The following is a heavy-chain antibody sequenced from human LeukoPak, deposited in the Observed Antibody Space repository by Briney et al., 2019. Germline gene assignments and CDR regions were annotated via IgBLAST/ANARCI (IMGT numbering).Heavy chain of an antibody. J-gene: IGHJ5*02. CDR3: VKGPLYYYGDNAWFGP. Sequence: PGGSLRLSCAASEFTFSSSAMHWVRQAPGKGLEWVAVVFSDGTYKYYADSVKGRFTISRDNSKNMLFLQMNSLRAEDTAVYYCVKGPLYYYGDNAWFGPWGQGTLVTVSS. D-gene: IGHD4-17*01. CDR1: EFTFSSSA. V-gene: IGHV3-30*18. CDR2: VFSDGTYK.